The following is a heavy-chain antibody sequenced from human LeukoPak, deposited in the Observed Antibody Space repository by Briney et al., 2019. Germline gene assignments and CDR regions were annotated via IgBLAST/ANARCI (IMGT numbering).Heavy chain of an antibody. D-gene: IGHD1-26*01. Sequence: GGSLRLSCIPSGFTFNSYAMFWVRQAPGKGLEWVSLIWDDGSNKYYADSVKGRFTISRDNSKNTLYLQMNSLRAEDTAVYYCARARGWEPNYYYYYMDVWGKGTTVTVSS. CDR2: IWDDGSNK. CDR1: GFTFNSYA. CDR3: ARARGWEPNYYYYYMDV. J-gene: IGHJ6*03. V-gene: IGHV3-33*01.